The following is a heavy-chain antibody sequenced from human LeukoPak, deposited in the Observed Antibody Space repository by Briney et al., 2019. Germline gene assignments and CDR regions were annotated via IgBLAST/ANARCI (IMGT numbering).Heavy chain of an antibody. V-gene: IGHV1-18*01. Sequence: ASVKVSCKASGYTFTSYGISWVRQAPGQGLEWMGWISAYNGNTNYAQKLQGRVTMTTDTSTSTAYMELRSLRSDDTAVYYCARAIEATSEYYFDYWGQGTLVTVSS. J-gene: IGHJ4*02. D-gene: IGHD2/OR15-2a*01. CDR3: ARAIEATSEYYFDY. CDR2: ISAYNGNT. CDR1: GYTFTSYG.